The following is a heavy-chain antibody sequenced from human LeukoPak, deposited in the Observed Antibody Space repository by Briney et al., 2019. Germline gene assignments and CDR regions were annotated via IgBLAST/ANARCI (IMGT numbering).Heavy chain of an antibody. J-gene: IGHJ3*02. CDR3: ARTPEGDAFDI. CDR1: GGTFSSYA. Sequence: GSSVKVSCKASGGTFSSYAISWVRQAPGQGLEWMGRIIPILGIANYAQKFQGRVTMTRNTSISTAYMELSSLRSEDTAVYYCARTPEGDAFDIWGQGTMVTVSS. CDR2: IIPILGIA. V-gene: IGHV1-69*04.